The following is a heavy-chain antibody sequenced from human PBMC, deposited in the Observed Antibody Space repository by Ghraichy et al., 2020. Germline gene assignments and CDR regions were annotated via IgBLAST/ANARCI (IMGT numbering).Heavy chain of an antibody. Sequence: GGSLRLSCTASGFIFRSYGMHWVRQAPGKGLEWVAVISLDGSNKFYADSVKGRFTISRDNSKNTLYLQMNSLRAEDTAVYYCAKGADDSSVWFSGWWYFDYWGLGTLVTVSS. D-gene: IGHD6-19*01. J-gene: IGHJ4*02. CDR1: GFIFRSYG. V-gene: IGHV3-30*18. CDR2: ISLDGSNK. CDR3: AKGADDSSVWFSGWWYFDY.